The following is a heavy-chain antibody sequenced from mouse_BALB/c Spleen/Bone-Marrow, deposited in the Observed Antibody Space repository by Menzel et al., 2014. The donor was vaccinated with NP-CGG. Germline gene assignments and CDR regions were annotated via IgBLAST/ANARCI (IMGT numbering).Heavy chain of an antibody. J-gene: IGHJ3*01. V-gene: IGHV2-9*02. CDR2: IWAGGST. CDR3: AREGGYYYGSRVAWFAY. CDR1: GFSLTSYG. Sequence: VQLQESGPGLVAPSQSLSITCTVSGFSLTSYGVHWVRQPPGKGLEWLGVIWAGGSTNYNSALMSRLSISKDNSKSQVFLKMNRLQTDDTAMYYCAREGGYYYGSRVAWFAYWGQGTLVTVSA. D-gene: IGHD1-1*01.